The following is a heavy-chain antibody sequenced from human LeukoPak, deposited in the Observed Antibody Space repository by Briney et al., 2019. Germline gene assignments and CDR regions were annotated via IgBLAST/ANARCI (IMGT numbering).Heavy chain of an antibody. V-gene: IGHV4-59*01. J-gene: IGHJ4*02. Sequence: SETLSLTCTVSGGSISSYYWSWIRQPPGKGLEWIGYIYYSGSTNYNPSLKSRATISVDTSKNQFSLKLSFVTAADTAVYCCASRGTFMTLGVWGQGTLVTVSS. CDR3: ASRGTFMTLGV. D-gene: IGHD1-1*01. CDR1: GGSISSYY. CDR2: IYYSGST.